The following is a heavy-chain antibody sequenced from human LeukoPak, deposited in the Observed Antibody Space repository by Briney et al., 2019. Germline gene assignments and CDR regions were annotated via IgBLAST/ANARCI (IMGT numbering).Heavy chain of an antibody. CDR2: IYYSGST. CDR1: GGSISSYY. J-gene: IGHJ6*03. Sequence: KSSETLSLTCTVSGGSISSYYWSWIRQPPGKGLEWIGYIYYSGSTNYNPSLKSRVTISVDTSKNQFSLKLSSVTAADTAVYYCARAGPYSSSWYIGYYYYYYMDVWGKGTTVTVSS. V-gene: IGHV4-59*01. CDR3: ARAGPYSSSWYIGYYYYYYMDV. D-gene: IGHD6-13*01.